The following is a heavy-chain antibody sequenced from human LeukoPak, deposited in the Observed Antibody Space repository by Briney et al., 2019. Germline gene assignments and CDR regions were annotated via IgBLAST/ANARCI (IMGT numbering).Heavy chain of an antibody. Sequence: SETLSLTCTVSGGSISSYYWSWIRQPPGKGLEWIGHIYYSGSTNYNPSLKSRVTISIDTSKNQFSLRLSSVTAADTAVYYCARASDSYYDFWSGYYLLGAFDIWGQGTMVTVSS. CDR3: ARASDSYYDFWSGYYLLGAFDI. CDR2: IYYSGST. V-gene: IGHV4-59*01. J-gene: IGHJ3*02. CDR1: GGSISSYY. D-gene: IGHD3-3*01.